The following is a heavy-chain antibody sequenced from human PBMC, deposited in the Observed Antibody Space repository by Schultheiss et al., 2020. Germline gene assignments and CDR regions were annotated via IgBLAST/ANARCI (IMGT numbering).Heavy chain of an antibody. D-gene: IGHD6-13*01. CDR3: ARDRVSSSHLFDY. CDR1: GFTFSSYA. CDR2: ISYDGSNK. Sequence: GGSLRLSCAASGFTFSSYAMHWVRQAPGKGLEWVAVISYDGSNKYYADSVKGRFTISRDNAKNSLYLQMNSLRAEDTAVYYCARDRVSSSHLFDYWGQGTLVTVSS. V-gene: IGHV3-30-3*01. J-gene: IGHJ4*02.